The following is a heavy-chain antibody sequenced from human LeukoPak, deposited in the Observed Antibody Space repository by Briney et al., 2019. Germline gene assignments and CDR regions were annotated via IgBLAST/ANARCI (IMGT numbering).Heavy chain of an antibody. CDR1: GFTLGSHW. CDR2: IKSKTDGGTT. Sequence: GGSLRLSCAASGFTLGSHWMHWVRQAPGKGLEWVGRIKSKTDGGTTDYAAPVKGRFTISRDDSKNTLYLQMNSLKTEDTAVYYCTARYCRSTSCYGEYFQRWGQGTLVTVSS. V-gene: IGHV3-15*01. D-gene: IGHD2-2*01. J-gene: IGHJ1*01. CDR3: TARYCRSTSCYGEYFQR.